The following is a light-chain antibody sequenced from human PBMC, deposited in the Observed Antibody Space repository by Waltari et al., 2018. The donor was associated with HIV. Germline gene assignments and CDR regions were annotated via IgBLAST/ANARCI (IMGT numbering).Light chain of an antibody. CDR2: GKN. CDR3: NSRDSSGNHWV. Sequence: SSELTQDPAVSVALGQTVRITCQGDSLSSYYASWYQQKPGQAPVLVIYGKNNRPSGIPGRFSGSSSGNTASLTITGAQAEDEADYYCNSRDSSGNHWVFGGGTKLTVL. J-gene: IGLJ3*02. V-gene: IGLV3-19*01. CDR1: SLSSYY.